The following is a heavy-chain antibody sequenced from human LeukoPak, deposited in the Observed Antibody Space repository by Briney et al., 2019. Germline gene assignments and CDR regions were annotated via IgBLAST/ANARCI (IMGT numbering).Heavy chain of an antibody. V-gene: IGHV1-2*02. CDR2: INPNSGGT. CDR1: GYTFTGYY. Sequence: ASVKVSCKASGYTFTGYYMHWVRQAPGQGLEWMGWINPNSGGTNYAQKFRGRVTMTRDTSISTAYMELSRLRSDDTAVYYCASSRLLWFGELPFDYWGQGTLVTVSS. D-gene: IGHD3-10*01. J-gene: IGHJ4*02. CDR3: ASSRLLWFGELPFDY.